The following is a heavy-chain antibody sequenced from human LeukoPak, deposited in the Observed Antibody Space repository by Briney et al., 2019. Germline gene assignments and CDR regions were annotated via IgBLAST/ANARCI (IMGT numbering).Heavy chain of an antibody. CDR2: ISGSGGST. CDR1: GFTFSSYA. Sequence: PGGSLRLSCAASGFTFSSYAMSWVRQAPGKGLEWVSAISGSGGSTYYADSMKGRFTISRDNSKNTLYLQMNSLRAEDTAVYYCAKDKENMVRGAGGDYWGQGTLVTVSS. V-gene: IGHV3-23*01. CDR3: AKDKENMVRGAGGDY. D-gene: IGHD3-10*01. J-gene: IGHJ4*02.